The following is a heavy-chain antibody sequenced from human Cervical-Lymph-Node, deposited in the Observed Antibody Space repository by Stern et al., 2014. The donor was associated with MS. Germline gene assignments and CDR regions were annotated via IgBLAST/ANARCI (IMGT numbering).Heavy chain of an antibody. J-gene: IGHJ4*02. CDR2: ISWDGGST. CDR3: TKTTVTTRPFEY. V-gene: IGHV3-9*01. Sequence: EVQLVESGGGLVQPGRSLRLSCAASGFTVNDYSMHWVRQAPGKGLEWVSGISWDGGSTEYAASVKGRFAISRDNARNSLFLHMNSLRPEDTALYYCTKTTVTTRPFEYWGQGILVTVSS. CDR1: GFTVNDYS. D-gene: IGHD4-17*01.